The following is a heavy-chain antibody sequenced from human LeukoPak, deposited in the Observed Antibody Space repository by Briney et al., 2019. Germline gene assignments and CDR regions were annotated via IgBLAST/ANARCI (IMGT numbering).Heavy chain of an antibody. J-gene: IGHJ4*02. Sequence: GGSLRLSCAASGFIFSNYGMHWVRQAPGKGLEWVSYISSSSSTIFYADSVKGRFTISRDNAKNSLYLQMHSLRDEDTAVYYCARAWYSWGYYFDYWGQGTLVTVSS. CDR2: ISSSSSTI. CDR3: ARAWYSWGYYFDY. D-gene: IGHD1-26*01. V-gene: IGHV3-48*02. CDR1: GFIFSNYG.